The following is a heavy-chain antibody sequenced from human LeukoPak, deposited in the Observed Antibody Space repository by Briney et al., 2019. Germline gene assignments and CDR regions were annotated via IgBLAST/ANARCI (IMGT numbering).Heavy chain of an antibody. D-gene: IGHD2-2*01. CDR2: XXXXXXT. V-gene: IGHV4-34*01. J-gene: IGHJ5*02. CDR3: ARRKRSGCSSTSCLLNWFDP. CDR1: GGSFSGYY. Sequence: ASETLSLTCAVYGGSFSGYYWSWIRQPPGKGLXXXXXXXXXXXTNYNPSLKSRVTISVDTSKNQFSLKLSSVTAADTAVYYCARRKRSGCSSTSCLLNWFDPWGQGTLVTVSS.